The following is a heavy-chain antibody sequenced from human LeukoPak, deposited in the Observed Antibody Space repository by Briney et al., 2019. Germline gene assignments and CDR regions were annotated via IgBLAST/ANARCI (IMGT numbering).Heavy chain of an antibody. CDR1: GYTFTSYG. Sequence: GASVKVSCKASGYTFTSYGISWVRQAPGQGLEWMGWISAYNGNTNYAQKLQGRVTMTTDTSTSTAYMELRSLRSDDTAMYYCARDRYYDFWSGYYSYYYMDVWGKGTTVTVSS. CDR2: ISAYNGNT. D-gene: IGHD3-3*01. J-gene: IGHJ6*03. CDR3: ARDRYYDFWSGYYSYYYMDV. V-gene: IGHV1-18*01.